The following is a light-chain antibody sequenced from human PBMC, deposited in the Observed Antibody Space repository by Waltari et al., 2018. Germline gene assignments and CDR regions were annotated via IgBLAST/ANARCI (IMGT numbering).Light chain of an antibody. CDR3: QHRSDWPA. Sequence: EIVLTQSPATLSLSPGETATLSCRASQSVGNYLAWYQQKPGQAPRLLLYAASTRATGIPARFSGSGSGTDFTLTITSLEPEDFALYYCQHRSDWPAFGQGTRLEI. V-gene: IGKV3-11*01. J-gene: IGKJ5*01. CDR2: AAS. CDR1: QSVGNY.